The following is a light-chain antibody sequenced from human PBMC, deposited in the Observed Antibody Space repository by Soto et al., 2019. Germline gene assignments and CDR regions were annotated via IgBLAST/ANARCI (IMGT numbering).Light chain of an antibody. CDR1: SSDVGGYNY. Sequence: QSALTQPASVSGSPGQTITISCTGTSSDVGGYNYLSWYQQHPGKAPKVMIYEVSNRPSGVSNRFSGSKSGNTAPLTLSGLQAEHEADYFCSSYTTSGTPVFGGGTKLTVL. CDR2: EVS. V-gene: IGLV2-14*01. J-gene: IGLJ3*02. CDR3: SSYTTSGTPV.